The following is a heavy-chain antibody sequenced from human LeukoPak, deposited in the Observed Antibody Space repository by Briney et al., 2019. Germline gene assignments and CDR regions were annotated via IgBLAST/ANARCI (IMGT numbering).Heavy chain of an antibody. CDR3: ASGGYYDILTGYYGNDAFDI. J-gene: IGHJ3*02. D-gene: IGHD3-9*01. CDR2: IKQDGSEK. V-gene: IGHV3-7*01. CDR1: GFPFSSYW. Sequence: GGSLRLSCAASGFPFSSYWMSWVRQAPGKGLEWVANIKQDGSEKYYMDSVKGRFTISRDNAKNSLYLQMNSLRAEDTAVYYCASGGYYDILTGYYGNDAFDIWGQGTMVTVSS.